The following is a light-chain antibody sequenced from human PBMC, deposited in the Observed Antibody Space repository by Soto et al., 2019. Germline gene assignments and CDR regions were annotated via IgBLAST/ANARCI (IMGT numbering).Light chain of an antibody. CDR3: QQYNNWPSWT. J-gene: IGKJ1*01. CDR2: CAS. Sequence: IVMTQSPPTLSVSPGTRATLSCRASQTSSRNLAWYQQRPGQAPRLLMFCASTRAPSIPARCSGSGSGTEFTLTISSLQSEDFAVYYCQQYNNWPSWTFGQGTKVDIK. CDR1: QTSSRN. V-gene: IGKV3-15*01.